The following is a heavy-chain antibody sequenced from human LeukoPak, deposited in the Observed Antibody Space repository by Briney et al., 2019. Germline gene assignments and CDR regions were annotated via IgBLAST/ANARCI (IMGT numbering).Heavy chain of an antibody. CDR3: ARGRPKRPIVVVITVLVDY. CDR1: GYTFTSYY. V-gene: IGHV1-46*01. CDR2: INPSGGST. Sequence: ASVKVSCKASGYTFTSYYMHWVRQAPGQGLEWMGIINPSGGSTSYAQKFQGRVTMTRDTSTSTVYMELSSLRSEDTAVYYCARGRPKRPIVVVITVLVDYWGQGTLVTVSS. J-gene: IGHJ4*02. D-gene: IGHD2-21*01.